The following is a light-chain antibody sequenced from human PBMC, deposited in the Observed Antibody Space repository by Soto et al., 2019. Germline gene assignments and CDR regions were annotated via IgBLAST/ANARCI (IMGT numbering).Light chain of an antibody. V-gene: IGKV3-20*01. J-gene: IGKJ5*01. CDR1: QSVTSNS. Sequence: EIVLTQSPATLSLSPGERATLSWRASQSVTSNSLAWYIQKAGQTPRLRIYGASNRAAGIPDRLSGRGSRTDFTLTSSRMEPEDFAVYYCQQNGSSSTFGQGTRLEI. CDR2: GAS. CDR3: QQNGSSST.